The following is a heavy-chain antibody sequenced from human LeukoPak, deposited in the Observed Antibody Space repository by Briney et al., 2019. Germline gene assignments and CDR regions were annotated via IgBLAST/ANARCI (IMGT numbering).Heavy chain of an antibody. CDR2: IYYRGSA. D-gene: IGHD6-6*01. J-gene: IGHJ4*02. Sequence: PSETLSLTCTVSGGSISSSSYNWSWIRQPPGKGLEWIGTIYYRGSAYYNPALKSRVTISIDTSKNQFSLKVNSVTAADTAIYYCARHGIYSNSALDYWGQGTLVTVSS. CDR1: GGSISSSSYN. CDR3: ARHGIYSNSALDY. V-gene: IGHV4-39*01.